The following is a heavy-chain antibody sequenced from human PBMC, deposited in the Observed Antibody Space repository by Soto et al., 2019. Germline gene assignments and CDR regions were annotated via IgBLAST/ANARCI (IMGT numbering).Heavy chain of an antibody. CDR3: ATGLPDYYDSSGYHPAAFDI. J-gene: IGHJ3*02. Sequence: PGGSLRLSCAASGFTFSSYAMSWVRQAPGKGLEWVSAISGSGGSTYYADSVKGRFTISRDNSKNTLYLQMNSLRAEDTAVYYCATGLPDYYDSSGYHPAAFDIWGQGTMVTVSS. CDR2: ISGSGGST. V-gene: IGHV3-23*01. D-gene: IGHD3-22*01. CDR1: GFTFSSYA.